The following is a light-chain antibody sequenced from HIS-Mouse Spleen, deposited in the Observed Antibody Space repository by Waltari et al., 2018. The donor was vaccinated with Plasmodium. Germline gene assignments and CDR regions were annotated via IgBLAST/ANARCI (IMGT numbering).Light chain of an antibody. Sequence: EIVLTQSPGTLSLSPGARATLSCRASQSVSSSDVAWYQQKPGQAPRLLIYGASSRATGIPDRFSGSGSGTDFTLTISRLEPEDFAVYYCQQYGSSSWTFGQGTKVEIK. CDR2: GAS. J-gene: IGKJ1*01. CDR1: QSVSSSD. CDR3: QQYGSSSWT. V-gene: IGKV3-20*01.